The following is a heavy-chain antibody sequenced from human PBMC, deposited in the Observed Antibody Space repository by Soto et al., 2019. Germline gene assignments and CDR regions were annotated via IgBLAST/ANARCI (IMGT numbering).Heavy chain of an antibody. CDR1: GGSISSGGYS. CDR2: ISHSGST. J-gene: IGHJ4*02. Sequence: QLQLQESGSGLMKPSQTLSLTCAVSGGSISSGGYSWSWIRQPPGRGLECIGYISHSGSTYYNPSLKSRVTISVDRSKNQFSLKLSSVTAADTAVYYCARGAAMVDYWGQGTLVTVSS. CDR3: ARGAAMVDY. D-gene: IGHD5-18*01. V-gene: IGHV4-30-2*01.